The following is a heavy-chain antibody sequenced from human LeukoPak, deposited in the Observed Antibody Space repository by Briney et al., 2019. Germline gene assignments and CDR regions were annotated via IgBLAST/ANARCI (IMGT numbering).Heavy chain of an antibody. Sequence: GESLKISCKGSGYSFTSYWIGWVRQMPGKGLEWMGIIYPGDSDTRYSPSFQGQVTISADKSISTAYLQWSSLKASDTAMYYCARYTSVHYYYMDVWGKGTTATVSS. CDR2: IYPGDSDT. CDR3: ARYTSVHYYYMDV. J-gene: IGHJ6*03. V-gene: IGHV5-51*01. D-gene: IGHD1-1*01. CDR1: GYSFTSYW.